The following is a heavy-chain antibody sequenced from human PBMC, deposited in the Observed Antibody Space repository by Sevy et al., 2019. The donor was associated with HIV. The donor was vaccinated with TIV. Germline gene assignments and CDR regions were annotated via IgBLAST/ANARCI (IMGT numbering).Heavy chain of an antibody. J-gene: IGHJ4*02. Sequence: GGSLRLSCAASGFDFSNYVMHWVRQTPGKGLEWVAVTLHDESDKFYADSVKGRFTIFSDNSKNTLFLQMNSLTVEDTAVYYCARDPDGSGHKFDYWGQGTLVTVSS. CDR1: GFDFSNYV. V-gene: IGHV3-30*19. D-gene: IGHD2-15*01. CDR2: TLHDESDK. CDR3: ARDPDGSGHKFDY.